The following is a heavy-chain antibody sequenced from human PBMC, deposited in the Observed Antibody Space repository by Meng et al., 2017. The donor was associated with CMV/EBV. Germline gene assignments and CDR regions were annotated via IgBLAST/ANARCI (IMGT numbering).Heavy chain of an antibody. V-gene: IGHV1-18*01. CDR3: ARGYCSSTSCSAPDY. J-gene: IGHJ4*02. CDR2: ISAYNGNT. CDR1: GYTFTSYG. D-gene: IGHD2-2*01. Sequence: ASVKVSCKASGYTFTSYGISWVRQAPGQGLEWMGWISAYNGNTNYPQKLQGRVTMTTDTSTSTAYMELRSLRSDDTAVYYCARGYCSSTSCSAPDYWGQGTLVTVSS.